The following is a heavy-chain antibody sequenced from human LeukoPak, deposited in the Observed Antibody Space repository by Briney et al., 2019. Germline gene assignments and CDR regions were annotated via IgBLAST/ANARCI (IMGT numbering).Heavy chain of an antibody. V-gene: IGHV3-7*01. Sequence: GGSLRLSCAVSGLTFSSSWMDWVRQAPGKGLEWVASINPDGNKKYSADSVKGRFTISRNNAENSLYLQMNSLRVEDTAFYYCARDLAYSRLNYWGQGMLVTVSS. CDR1: GLTFSSSW. CDR3: ARDLAYSRLNY. CDR2: INPDGNKK. D-gene: IGHD5-18*01. J-gene: IGHJ4*02.